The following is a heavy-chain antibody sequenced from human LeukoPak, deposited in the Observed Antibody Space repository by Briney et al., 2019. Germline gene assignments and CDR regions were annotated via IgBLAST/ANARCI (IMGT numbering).Heavy chain of an antibody. J-gene: IGHJ5*02. CDR3: ASLRFGEFGDNWFDP. CDR2: INHSGST. D-gene: IGHD3-10*01. V-gene: IGHV4-34*01. Sequence: SETLSLTCAVYGGSFSGYYWSWVRQPPGKGLEWIGEINHSGSTNYNPSLKSRVTISVDTSKNHFSLRLSSVTAADTAVYFCASLRFGEFGDNWFDPWGQGTLVTVSS. CDR1: GGSFSGYY.